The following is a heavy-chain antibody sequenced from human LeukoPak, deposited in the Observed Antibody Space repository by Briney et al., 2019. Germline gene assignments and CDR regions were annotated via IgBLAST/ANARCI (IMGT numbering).Heavy chain of an antibody. Sequence: PGGSLRLSCAASGFTFSSYAMSWVRQAPGKGLEWVSAISGSGGSTYYADSVKGRFTISRDNSKNTLYLQMNSLRAEDTAVYYCAKAGMVWSRYRYGMDVWGQGTTVTVSS. D-gene: IGHD3-3*01. V-gene: IGHV3-23*01. CDR3: AKAGMVWSRYRYGMDV. CDR1: GFTFSSYA. CDR2: ISGSGGST. J-gene: IGHJ6*02.